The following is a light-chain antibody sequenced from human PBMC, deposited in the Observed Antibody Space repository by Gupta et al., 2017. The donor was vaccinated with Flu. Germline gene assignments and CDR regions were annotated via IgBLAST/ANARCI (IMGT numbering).Light chain of an antibody. V-gene: IGKV3-20*01. CDR2: GAS. Sequence: EIVLTQSPGTLSLSPGERATLSCRASQSVSSSYLAWYQQKPGQAPRLLIYGASSRATGIPDRISGSGSGTEFTLTISRLEPEDFAVYYCQQYGSSPMYSFGQGTKLEIK. CDR3: QQYGSSPMYS. CDR1: QSVSSSY. J-gene: IGKJ2*03.